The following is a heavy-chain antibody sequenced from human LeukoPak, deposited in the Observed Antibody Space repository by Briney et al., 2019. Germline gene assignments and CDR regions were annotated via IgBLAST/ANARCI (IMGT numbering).Heavy chain of an antibody. Sequence: SETLSLTCTVPGGSISSYYWSWIRQPAGKGLEWIGRIYTSGSTNYNPSLKSRVTMSVDTSKNQFSLKLSSVTAADTAVYYCARGGPMVRGVIIDPYYYYYMDVWGKGTTVTISS. V-gene: IGHV4-4*07. CDR3: ARGGPMVRGVIIDPYYYYYMDV. CDR1: GGSISSYY. CDR2: IYTSGST. J-gene: IGHJ6*03. D-gene: IGHD3-10*01.